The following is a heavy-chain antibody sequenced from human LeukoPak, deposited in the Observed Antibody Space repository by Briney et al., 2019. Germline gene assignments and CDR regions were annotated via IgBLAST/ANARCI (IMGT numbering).Heavy chain of an antibody. CDR1: GGSISSYY. Sequence: PSETLSLTCTVSGGSISSYYWSWIRQPPGKGLEWIGYIYYSGSTNYNPSLKSRVTISVDTSKNQFSLKLSSVTAADTAVYYCARERGRSYGSVPDYYYYMDVWGKGTTVTVSS. V-gene: IGHV4-59*01. CDR3: ARERGRSYGSVPDYYYYMDV. J-gene: IGHJ6*03. CDR2: IYYSGST. D-gene: IGHD5-18*01.